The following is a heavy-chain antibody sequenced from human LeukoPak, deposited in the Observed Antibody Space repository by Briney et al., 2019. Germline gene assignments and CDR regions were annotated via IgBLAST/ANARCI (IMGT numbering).Heavy chain of an antibody. Sequence: SETLSLTCAVYGGSFSGYYWSWIRQPPGKGLEWIGEINHSGSTNYNPSLKSRVTISVDTSKNQFSLKLSSVTAADTAVYYCARLTGDYYYYGMDVWGQGTTVTVSS. CDR1: GGSFSGYY. CDR3: ARLTGDYYYYGMDV. V-gene: IGHV4-34*01. D-gene: IGHD7-27*01. CDR2: INHSGST. J-gene: IGHJ6*02.